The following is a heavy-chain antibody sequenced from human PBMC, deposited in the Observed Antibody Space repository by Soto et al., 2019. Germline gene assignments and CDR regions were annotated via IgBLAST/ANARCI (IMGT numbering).Heavy chain of an antibody. CDR1: GGSFSGYY. CDR3: ARGVSNYDFWSGYSHYYYYMDV. CDR2: INHSGST. Sequence: SETLSLTCAVYGGSFSGYYWSWISQPPGKGLEWIGEINHSGSTNYNPSLKSRVTISVDTSKSQFSLKLSSVTAADTAIYYCARGVSNYDFWSGYSHYYYYMDVWGKGTTVT. D-gene: IGHD3-3*01. V-gene: IGHV4-34*01. J-gene: IGHJ6*03.